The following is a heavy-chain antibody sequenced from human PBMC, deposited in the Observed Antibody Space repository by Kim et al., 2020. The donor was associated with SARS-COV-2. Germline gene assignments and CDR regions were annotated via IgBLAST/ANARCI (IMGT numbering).Heavy chain of an antibody. Sequence: AESVKGRFNISRDNSKNALDLQMNSLRAEDTAVYYCSKGVDSTGYYNWFDPWGQGALVTVSS. V-gene: IGHV3-23*01. CDR3: SKGVDSTGYYNWFDP. D-gene: IGHD3-22*01. J-gene: IGHJ5*02.